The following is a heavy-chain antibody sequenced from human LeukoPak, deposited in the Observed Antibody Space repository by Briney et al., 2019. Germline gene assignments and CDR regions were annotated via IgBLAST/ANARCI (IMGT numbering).Heavy chain of an antibody. Sequence: GGSLRLSCEASGITFSNTWMSWVRQAPGKGLVWVSRIRNDGSMTFYADSVKGRFTISRDNAKNTLYLQMNSLRVEDTAVYYCARDDYTRYWGQGTLVTVSS. V-gene: IGHV3-74*01. J-gene: IGHJ4*02. D-gene: IGHD4-11*01. CDR1: GITFSNTW. CDR3: ARDDYTRY. CDR2: IRNDGSMT.